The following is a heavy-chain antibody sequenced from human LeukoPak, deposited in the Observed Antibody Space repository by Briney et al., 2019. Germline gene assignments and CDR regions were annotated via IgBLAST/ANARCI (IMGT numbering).Heavy chain of an antibody. J-gene: IGHJ4*02. CDR2: ISTSSRNI. V-gene: IGHV3-48*01. CDR3: ARDGYDFWSDYPTTLDY. D-gene: IGHD3-3*01. Sequence: QPGGSLRLXCAVSGFNFSTYNMNWVRQAPGKGLEWVSYISTSSRNIYYADSVKGRFTISRDNAKNSLYLQMSSLRAEDTAVYYCARDGYDFWSDYPTTLDYWGQGILVTVSS. CDR1: GFNFSTYN.